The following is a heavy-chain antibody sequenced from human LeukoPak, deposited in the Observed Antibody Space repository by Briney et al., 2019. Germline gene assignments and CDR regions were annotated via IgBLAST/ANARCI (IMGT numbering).Heavy chain of an antibody. CDR2: IRQDGGEK. V-gene: IGHV3-7*01. CDR3: ASAYASYDFWSGYENFDF. CDR1: GIRFTSHW. Sequence: GGSLRLSCAASGIRFTSHWMNWVRQAPGKGLEWVASIRQDGGEKKYVDSVKGRFTISRDLAQNSLFLQMNSLRAEDTAVYYCASAYASYDFWSGYENFDFWGQGTLVTVSS. J-gene: IGHJ4*02. D-gene: IGHD3-3*01.